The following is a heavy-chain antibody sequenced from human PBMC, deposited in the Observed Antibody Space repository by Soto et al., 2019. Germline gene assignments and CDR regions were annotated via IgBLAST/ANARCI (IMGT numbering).Heavy chain of an antibody. V-gene: IGHV3-33*01. CDR3: ATSSGYSIQRFAY. Sequence: QVQLVESGGGVVQPGRSLRLSCAASGFTFSSYGMHWVRQAPGKGLEWVAVIWYDGSNKYYADSVKGRFTISRDNSKNTLYLQMNSLRAEDKAVYYCATSSGYSIQRFAYWGQGTLVTVSS. D-gene: IGHD3-22*01. CDR1: GFTFSSYG. J-gene: IGHJ4*02. CDR2: IWYDGSNK.